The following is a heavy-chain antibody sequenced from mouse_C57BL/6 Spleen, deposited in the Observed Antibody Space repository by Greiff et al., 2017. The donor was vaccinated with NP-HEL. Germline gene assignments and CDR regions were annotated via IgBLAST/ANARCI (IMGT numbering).Heavy chain of an antibody. V-gene: IGHV1-63*01. CDR1: GYTFTNYW. CDR2: IYPGGGYT. J-gene: IGHJ2*01. CDR3: ARGVYYYGSSYYFDY. Sequence: VQLQQSGAELVRPGTSVKMSCKASGYTFTNYWIGWAKQRPGHGLEWIGDIYPGGGYTNYNEKFKGKATLTADKSSSTAYMQFSSLTSEDSAIYYCARGVYYYGSSYYFDYWGQGTTLTVSS. D-gene: IGHD1-1*01.